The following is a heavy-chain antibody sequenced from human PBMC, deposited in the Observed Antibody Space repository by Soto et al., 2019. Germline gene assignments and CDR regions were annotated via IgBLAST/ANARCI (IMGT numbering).Heavy chain of an antibody. D-gene: IGHD3-9*01. V-gene: IGHV4-34*01. CDR1: GGSLRGYH. CDR2: TDHSGST. J-gene: IGHJ4*02. Sequence: PSATLSLTCAVYGGSLRGYHWSWIRHPPGKGREGIGETDHSGSTNYNPSLKSRATLAVDASNNQFSLNLSYVTAADTAVYYCARDLRYDYWGQGTLVTVSS. CDR3: ARDLRYDY.